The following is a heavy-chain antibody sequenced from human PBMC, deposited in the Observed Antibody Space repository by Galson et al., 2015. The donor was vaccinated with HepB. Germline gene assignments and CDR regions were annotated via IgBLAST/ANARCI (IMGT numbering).Heavy chain of an antibody. CDR1: GGTFSSYA. J-gene: IGHJ6*02. CDR3: ARDLEKLVVPASMYGMDV. V-gene: IGHV1-69*13. D-gene: IGHD2-2*01. CDR2: IIPIFGTA. Sequence: SVKVSCKASGGTFSSYAISWVRQAPGQGLEWMGGIIPIFGTANYAQKFQGRVTITADESTSTAYMELSSLRSEDTAVYYCARDLEKLVVPASMYGMDVWGQGTTVTVSS.